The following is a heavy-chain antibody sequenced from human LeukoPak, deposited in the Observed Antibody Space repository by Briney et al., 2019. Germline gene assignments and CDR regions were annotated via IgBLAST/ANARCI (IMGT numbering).Heavy chain of an antibody. CDR2: ISSSSNYI. CDR1: GFTLSSYS. J-gene: IGHJ4*02. CDR3: ARDPILVRGYFDY. Sequence: GGSLRLSCAASGFTLSSYSMNWVRQAPGKGLEWVSSISSSSNYIYYADSVKGRFTISRDNAKISLYLQMNSLRAEDTAIYYCARDPILVRGYFDYWGQGTLVTVSS. D-gene: IGHD3-10*01. V-gene: IGHV3-21*01.